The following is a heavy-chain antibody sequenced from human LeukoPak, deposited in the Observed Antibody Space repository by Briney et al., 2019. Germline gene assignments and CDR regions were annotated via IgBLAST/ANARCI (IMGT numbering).Heavy chain of an antibody. CDR1: GGSISSSRYY. CDR2: IYYSGST. Sequence: SETLSLTCTVSGGSISSSRYYWRWIRQPPGKGLEWIGSIYYSGSTYYNPSLKSRVNISVDTSKNQFSLKLSSVIAADTAVYYCARRKGVVTALYYFDYWGQGTLVTASS. V-gene: IGHV4-39*01. J-gene: IGHJ4*02. CDR3: ARRKGVVTALYYFDY. D-gene: IGHD2-21*02.